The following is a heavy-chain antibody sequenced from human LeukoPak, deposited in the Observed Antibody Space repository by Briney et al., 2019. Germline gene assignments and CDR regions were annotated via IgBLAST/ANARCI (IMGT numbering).Heavy chain of an antibody. CDR3: ARSQWPPRFDY. J-gene: IGHJ4*02. CDR2: IYYRGST. D-gene: IGHD6-19*01. CDR1: GGSISDYY. V-gene: IGHV4-59*01. Sequence: PSETLSLTCTVPGGSISDYYWTWIRQPPGKALEWIGFIYYRGSTNYSSSLKSRVTMSVDASKSQFSLQLRSVTAADTAVYYCARSQWPPRFDYWGQRILVTVSS.